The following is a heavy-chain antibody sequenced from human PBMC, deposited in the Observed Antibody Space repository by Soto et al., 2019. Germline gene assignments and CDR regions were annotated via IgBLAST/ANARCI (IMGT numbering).Heavy chain of an antibody. V-gene: IGHV3-30*18. CDR2: ISYDGSNK. D-gene: IGHD3-3*01. CDR1: GFTFSSYG. J-gene: IGHJ4*02. Sequence: GGSLRLSCAASGFTFSSYGMHWVRQAPGKGLEWVAVISYDGSNKYYADSVKGRFTISRDNSKNTLYLQMNSLRAEDTAVYYCAKASVPYYDFWSGYWGFDYWGQGTLVTVSS. CDR3: AKASVPYYDFWSGYWGFDY.